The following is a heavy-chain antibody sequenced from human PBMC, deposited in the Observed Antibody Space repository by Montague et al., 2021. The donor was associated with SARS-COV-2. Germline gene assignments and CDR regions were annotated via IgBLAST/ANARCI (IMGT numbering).Heavy chain of an antibody. CDR3: ARGWAFDP. Sequence: SETLSLTCAVYGASFSGYHWTWIRQSPGKRPEWIGYVYYNGDTEYNPSLQSRVTISIDTSENQFSLRLNSVTAADTAVYFCARGWAFDPWGQGRLVTVSS. V-gene: IGHV4-59*08. D-gene: IGHD6-19*01. CDR2: VYYNGDT. J-gene: IGHJ3*01. CDR1: GASFSGYH.